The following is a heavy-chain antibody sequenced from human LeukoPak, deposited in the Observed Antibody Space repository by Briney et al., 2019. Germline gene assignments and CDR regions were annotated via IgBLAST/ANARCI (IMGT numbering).Heavy chain of an antibody. CDR1: GFTFSSYA. Sequence: KPEGSLRLSCAASGFTFSSYAMSWVRQAPGKGLEWVSAISGSGGSTYYADSVKGRFTISRDNSKNTLYLQMNSLRAEDTAVYYCAKDTLPRYCSGGSCYSGLDYWGQGTLVTVSS. CDR3: AKDTLPRYCSGGSCYSGLDY. D-gene: IGHD2-15*01. CDR2: ISGSGGST. J-gene: IGHJ4*02. V-gene: IGHV3-23*01.